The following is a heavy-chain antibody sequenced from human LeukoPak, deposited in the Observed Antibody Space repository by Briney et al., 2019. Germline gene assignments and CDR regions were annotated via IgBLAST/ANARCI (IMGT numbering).Heavy chain of an antibody. CDR1: GYTFTSYY. V-gene: IGHV1-46*01. CDR2: INPSGGST. CDR3: ATTIVVMNAIDY. D-gene: IGHD1-26*01. Sequence: GASVKVSCKASGYTFTSYYMHWVRQAPGQGLEWMGIINPSGGSTSYAQKFQGRVTMTRDTSTSTVYMELSSLISEDTAVYYCATTIVVMNAIDYWGQGTLVTVSS. J-gene: IGHJ4*02.